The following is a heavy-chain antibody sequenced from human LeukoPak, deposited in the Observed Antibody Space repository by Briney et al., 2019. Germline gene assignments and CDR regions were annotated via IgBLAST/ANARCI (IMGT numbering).Heavy chain of an antibody. CDR3: AREDILTGYYY. CDR1: GFTFSSYS. CDR2: ISSSSSYI. J-gene: IGHJ4*02. V-gene: IGHV3-21*01. D-gene: IGHD3-9*01. Sequence: GGSLRLSCAASGFTFSSYSMNWVRQAPGKGLEWVASISSSSSYIYYADSVKGRFTISRDNAKNSLYLQMNSLRAEDTAVYYCAREDILTGYYYWGQGTLVTVSS.